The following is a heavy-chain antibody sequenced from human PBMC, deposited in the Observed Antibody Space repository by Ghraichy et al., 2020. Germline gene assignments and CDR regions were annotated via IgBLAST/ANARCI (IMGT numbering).Heavy chain of an antibody. J-gene: IGHJ4*02. CDR1: GGSISSYY. D-gene: IGHD1-7*01. CDR2: IYYSGST. CDR3: AKDTAGGPYDWHSLGY. Sequence: SETLSLTCTVSGGSISSYYWSWIRQPPGKGLEWIGYIYYSGSTNYNPSLKSRVTISVDTSKNQFSLKLSSVTAADTAVYYCAKDTAGGPYDWHSLGYWGQGTLVTVSS. V-gene: IGHV4-59*01.